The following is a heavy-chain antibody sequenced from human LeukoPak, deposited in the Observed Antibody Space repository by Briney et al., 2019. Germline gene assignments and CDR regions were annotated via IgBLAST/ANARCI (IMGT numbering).Heavy chain of an antibody. CDR2: ISAYNGNT. J-gene: IGHJ4*02. Sequence: ASVKVSCKASGYTFTSYGINWVQQAPGQGLEWMGWISAYNGNTNYAQKLQGRVTMTTDTSTSTAYMELRSLRSDDTAVYYCARDDALVATGSFDYWGQGTLVTVSS. D-gene: IGHD5-12*01. V-gene: IGHV1-18*01. CDR1: GYTFTSYG. CDR3: ARDDALVATGSFDY.